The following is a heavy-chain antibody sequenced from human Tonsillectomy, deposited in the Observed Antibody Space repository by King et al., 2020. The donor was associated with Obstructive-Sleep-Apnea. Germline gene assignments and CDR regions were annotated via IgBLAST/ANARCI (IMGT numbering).Heavy chain of an antibody. Sequence: QLQESGPGLVKPSETLSLTCTVSGGSISSYYWSWIRQPPGKGLEWIGYIYYSGSTNYNPSLKSRVTISVDTSKNQFSLKLSSVTAADTAVYYCARQGGYYYDSSGYYYFDYWGQGTLVTVSS. CDR3: ARQGGYYYDSSGYYYFDY. CDR1: GGSISSYY. CDR2: IYYSGST. D-gene: IGHD3-22*01. J-gene: IGHJ4*02. V-gene: IGHV4-59*08.